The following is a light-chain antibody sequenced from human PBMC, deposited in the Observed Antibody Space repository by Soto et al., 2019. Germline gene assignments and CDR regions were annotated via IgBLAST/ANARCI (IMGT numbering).Light chain of an antibody. J-gene: IGKJ4*01. CDR2: KAS. V-gene: IGKV1-5*03. CDR1: QSISTW. CDR3: QQYNTYPLT. Sequence: DIQMTQSPSTLSASVGDRVTITCRASQSISTWLAWYQQKPGKAPTLLIYKASSLEGGVPSRFGGSGSGTLFNITISSLHPDDFATYYCQQYNTYPLTFGGGTTVDIK.